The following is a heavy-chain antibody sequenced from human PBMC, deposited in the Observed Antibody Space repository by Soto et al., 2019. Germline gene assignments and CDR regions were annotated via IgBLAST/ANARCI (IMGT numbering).Heavy chain of an antibody. J-gene: IGHJ5*02. CDR3: AKEAVEYSSSWYWFDP. CDR2: ITAGGNYT. Sequence: EVQLLESGGGLVQPGGSLRLSCAASGFTFDTYSMTWVRQAPGKGLEWVSSITAGGNYTYYADSVKGRFAISRDNSRNTLYLQMNSLRGDDTAVYYCAKEAVEYSSSWYWFDPWGQGTLVTVSS. CDR1: GFTFDTYS. D-gene: IGHD6-13*01. V-gene: IGHV3-23*01.